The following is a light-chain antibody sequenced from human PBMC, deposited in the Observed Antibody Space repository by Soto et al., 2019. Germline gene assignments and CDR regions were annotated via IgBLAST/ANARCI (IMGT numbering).Light chain of an antibody. Sequence: QSVLTQPASVSGSPGQSITISCSGTSSDVGGSNYVSWYQQHPGEAPKLMIYDVSYRPSGVSHRFSGSKSANTASLTISGRQAEDEADYFCSSYTSSAPGVLFGGGTKLTVL. J-gene: IGLJ2*01. CDR3: SSYTSSAPGVL. CDR1: SSDVGGSNY. CDR2: DVS. V-gene: IGLV2-14*03.